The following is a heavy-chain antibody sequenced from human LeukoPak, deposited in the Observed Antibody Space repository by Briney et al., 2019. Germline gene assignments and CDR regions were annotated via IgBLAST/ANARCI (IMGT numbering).Heavy chain of an antibody. J-gene: IGHJ4*02. CDR3: ARVTWKTVIAAPDY. CDR2: LNPHTGGA. Sequence: ASVKVSCKTSGYTFTDYYIHWVRQAPGQGLEWMGQLNPHTGGANYPQKFQGRVSMTRDTSINTAYIEVSRLTSDDTAVYYCARVTWKTVIAAPDYWGRGTLVTVSS. D-gene: IGHD2-21*01. CDR1: GYTFTDYY. V-gene: IGHV1-2*06.